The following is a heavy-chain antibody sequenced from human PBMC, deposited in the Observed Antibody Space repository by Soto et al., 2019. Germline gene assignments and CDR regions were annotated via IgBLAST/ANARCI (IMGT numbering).Heavy chain of an antibody. CDR2: ISAYNGNT. Sequence: ASVKVSCKASGYTFTSYGISWVRQAPGQGLEWMGWISAYNGNTNYAQKLQGRVTMTTDTSTSTAYMELRSLRSDDTAVYYCARDSGRKVACYYGMDLWGQGTTFTVSS. D-gene: IGHD1-26*01. J-gene: IGHJ6*02. V-gene: IGHV1-18*04. CDR3: ARDSGRKVACYYGMDL. CDR1: GYTFTSYG.